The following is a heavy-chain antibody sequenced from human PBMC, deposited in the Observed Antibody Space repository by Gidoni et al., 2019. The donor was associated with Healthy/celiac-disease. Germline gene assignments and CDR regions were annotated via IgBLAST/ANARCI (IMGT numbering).Heavy chain of an antibody. Sequence: EVQLLESGGGLVQPGGSLRLSCAASGFTFSSYAMSWVRQAPGKGLEWVSAISGSGGSTYYADSVKGRFTISRDNSKNTLYLQMNSLRAEDTAVYYCAKSFLGFWSGYEDSNYFDYWGQGTLVTVSS. CDR2: ISGSGGST. CDR1: GFTFSSYA. J-gene: IGHJ4*02. V-gene: IGHV3-23*01. D-gene: IGHD3-3*01. CDR3: AKSFLGFWSGYEDSNYFDY.